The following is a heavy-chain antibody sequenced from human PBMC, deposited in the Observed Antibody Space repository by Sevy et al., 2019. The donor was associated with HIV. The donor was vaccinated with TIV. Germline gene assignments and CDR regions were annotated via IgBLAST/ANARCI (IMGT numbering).Heavy chain of an antibody. V-gene: IGHV4-34*01. D-gene: IGHD1-26*01. CDR1: DGSFNDYY. J-gene: IGHJ2*01. CDR2: INHGGNT. Sequence: SETLSLTCAVYDGSFNDYYWTWIRQPPGKRLEWIGEINHGGNTNYNPSLESRVAISVDTSKRQVSLNLNSVTVADTTVYYCARKYIEDVRNPNSPSYFDLWGRGTLVTVSS. CDR3: ARKYIEDVRNPNSPSYFDL.